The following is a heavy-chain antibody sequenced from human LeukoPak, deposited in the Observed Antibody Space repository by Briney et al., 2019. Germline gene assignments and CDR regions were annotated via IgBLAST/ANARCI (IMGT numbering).Heavy chain of an antibody. CDR3: ATRGYCSGGRCYGFDP. CDR1: GFTFSSYS. V-gene: IGHV3-21*01. J-gene: IGHJ5*02. D-gene: IGHD2-15*01. Sequence: GGSLWLSRAASGFTFSSYSMNWVRQAPGKGLEWVSSISSSSRYIYYADSVKGRFTISRDNAKNSLYLQMNSLRAEDTAVYYCATRGYCSGGRCYGFDPWEQGTRFTLSS. CDR2: ISSSSRYI.